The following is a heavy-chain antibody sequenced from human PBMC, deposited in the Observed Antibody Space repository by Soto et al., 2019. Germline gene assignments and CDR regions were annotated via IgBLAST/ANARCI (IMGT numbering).Heavy chain of an antibody. D-gene: IGHD3-10*01. CDR1: GGGFSSYA. J-gene: IGHJ6*02. CDR3: ASYGSGRPYYYYYGMDV. Sequence: SGKVSSKASGGGFSSYAISWVRQAPGQGLEWMGGIIPIFGTANYAQKFQGRVTITADESTSTAYMELSSLRSEDTAVYYCASYGSGRPYYYYYGMDVWGQGTTVTVS. CDR2: IIPIFGTA. V-gene: IGHV1-69*13.